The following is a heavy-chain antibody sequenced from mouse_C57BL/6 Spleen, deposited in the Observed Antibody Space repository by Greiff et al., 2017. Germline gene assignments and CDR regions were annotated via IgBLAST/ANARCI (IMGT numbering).Heavy chain of an antibody. CDR2: ISYSGST. J-gene: IGHJ1*03. CDR3: ARGGDYDRYFDV. V-gene: IGHV3-1*01. Sequence: VQLKESGPGMVKPSQSLSLTCTVTGYSITSGYDWHWIRHFPGNKLEWMGYISYSGSTNYNPSLKSRISITHDTSKNHFFLKLNSVTTEDTATYYCARGGDYDRYFDVWGTGTTVTVSS. CDR1: GYSITSGYD. D-gene: IGHD2-4*01.